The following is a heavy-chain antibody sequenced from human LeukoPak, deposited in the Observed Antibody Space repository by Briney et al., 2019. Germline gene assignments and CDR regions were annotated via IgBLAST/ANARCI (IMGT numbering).Heavy chain of an antibody. CDR2: ISSGSSYI. CDR1: GFTFKNYG. CDR3: ARSKGGAQREYGMDV. Sequence: GGSLRLSCAASGFTFKNYGMNWVRQAPGKGLEWVSSISSGSSYIDYADSPQGRFTISRDNAKSSLYLQMNSLRGEDTAVYYCARSKGGAQREYGMDVWGQGTTVTVSS. V-gene: IGHV3-21*06. J-gene: IGHJ6*02. D-gene: IGHD1-1*01.